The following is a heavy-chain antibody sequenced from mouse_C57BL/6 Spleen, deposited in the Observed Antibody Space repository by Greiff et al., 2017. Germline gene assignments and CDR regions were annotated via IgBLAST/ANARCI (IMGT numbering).Heavy chain of an antibody. D-gene: IGHD1-1*02. J-gene: IGHJ2*01. CDR1: GFTFSDYG. Sequence: EVKLVESGGGLVKPGGSLKLSCAASGFTFSDYGMHWVRQAPEKGLEWVAYISSGSSTIYYADTVKGRVTISRDNAKSTLFLQMTSLRSEDTAIYYCARSGAGGYFDYWGQSTTLTVSS. CDR2: ISSGSSTI. V-gene: IGHV5-17*01. CDR3: ARSGAGGYFDY.